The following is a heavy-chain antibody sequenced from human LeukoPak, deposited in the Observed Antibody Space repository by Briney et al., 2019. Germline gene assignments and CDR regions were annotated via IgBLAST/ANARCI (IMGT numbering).Heavy chain of an antibody. D-gene: IGHD6-13*01. J-gene: IGHJ5*02. CDR3: AKGPSSLYPSNWFDP. Sequence: AGSLRLSCAASGWSFSSYYMHWIRQAPGKGLEWMAVITYDGSNKYYDYSVKGRFTISRDNSKNTLYLQMNSLRAEDTDVYYYAKGPSSLYPSNWFDPWGQGTLVTVSS. CDR2: ITYDGSNK. CDR1: GWSFSSYY. V-gene: IGHV3-30*18.